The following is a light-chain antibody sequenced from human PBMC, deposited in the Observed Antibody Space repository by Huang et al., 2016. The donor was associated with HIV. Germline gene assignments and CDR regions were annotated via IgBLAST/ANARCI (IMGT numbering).Light chain of an antibody. V-gene: IGKV1-39*01. CDR1: QSISSY. Sequence: DIQMTQSPSSLSASVVDRVTITCRASQSISSYLNCYQQKPGKPPKLLTYAASSLKSGVPSRFSGSGSGTDFTLTISSLQPEDFATYYCQQSYSTPITFGQGTRLEIK. CDR2: AAS. CDR3: QQSYSTPIT. J-gene: IGKJ5*01.